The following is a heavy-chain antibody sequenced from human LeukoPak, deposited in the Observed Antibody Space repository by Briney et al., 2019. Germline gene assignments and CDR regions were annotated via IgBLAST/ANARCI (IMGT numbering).Heavy chain of an antibody. CDR2: ISSSGSTI. D-gene: IGHD3-10*01. CDR3: ARDLHYAFDI. CDR1: GFTFSSYE. J-gene: IGHJ3*02. V-gene: IGHV3-48*03. Sequence: GGSLRLSCAASGFTFSSYEMNWVRQAPGKGLEWVSYISSSGSTIYYADSVKGRFTISRDNAKNSLDLKMNSLRAEDTAVYYCARDLHYAFDIWGQGTMVTASS.